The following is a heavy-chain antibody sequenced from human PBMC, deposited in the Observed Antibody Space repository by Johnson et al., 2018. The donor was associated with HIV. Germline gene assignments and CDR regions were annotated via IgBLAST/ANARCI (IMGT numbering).Heavy chain of an antibody. Sequence: QVQLVESGGGVVQPGGSLRLSCAASGFTFSSYGMHWVRQAPGKGLEWVSVIYSGGRTYYADSVKGRFTISRDNSKNTLYLQMNSLRAEDTAVYYCARDKGGIVGYDAFDIWGQGTMVTVSS. J-gene: IGHJ3*02. D-gene: IGHD1-26*01. CDR1: GFTFSSYG. V-gene: IGHV3-NL1*01. CDR3: ARDKGGIVGYDAFDI. CDR2: IYSGGRT.